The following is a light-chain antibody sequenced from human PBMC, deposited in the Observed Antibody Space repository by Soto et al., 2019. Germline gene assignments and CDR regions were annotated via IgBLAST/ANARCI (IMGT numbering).Light chain of an antibody. Sequence: QSALTQPASVSGSPGQSITISCTGTSTDVGSHYLVSWYQQHPGKVPKLIIYDALKRPSGVSNRFSGSKSGNTASLTISGLLAEDEADYYCQSYDSSLSGSGFGTGTKVTVL. CDR1: STDVGSHYL. CDR3: QSYDSSLSGSG. J-gene: IGLJ1*01. CDR2: DAL. V-gene: IGLV2-14*02.